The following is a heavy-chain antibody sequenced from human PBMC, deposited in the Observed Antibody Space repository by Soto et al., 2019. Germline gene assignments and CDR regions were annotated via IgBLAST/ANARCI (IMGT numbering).Heavy chain of an antibody. CDR2: INHSGST. CDR1: GGSFSGYY. Sequence: SETLSLTCAVYGGSFSGYYWSWIRQPPGKGLEWIGEINHSGSTNYNPSLKSRVTISVDTSKNQFSLKLSSVTAADTAVYYCAQSGEYYDFWSGPIKGAFDIWGQGTMVTVSS. CDR3: AQSGEYYDFWSGPIKGAFDI. J-gene: IGHJ3*02. V-gene: IGHV4-34*01. D-gene: IGHD3-3*01.